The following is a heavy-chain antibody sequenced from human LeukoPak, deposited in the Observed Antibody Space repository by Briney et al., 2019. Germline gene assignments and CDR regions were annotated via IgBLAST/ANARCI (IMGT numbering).Heavy chain of an antibody. CDR1: GFTVSSNY. CDR3: ASPTMVRDPGAFDI. Sequence: PGGSLRLSCAASGFTVSSNYMSWVRQAPGKGLEWVSVIYSGGSTYYADSVKGRFTISRHNSKNTLYLQMNSLRAEDTAVYYCASPTMVRDPGAFDIWGQGTMVTVSS. V-gene: IGHV3-53*04. J-gene: IGHJ3*02. D-gene: IGHD3-10*01. CDR2: IYSGGST.